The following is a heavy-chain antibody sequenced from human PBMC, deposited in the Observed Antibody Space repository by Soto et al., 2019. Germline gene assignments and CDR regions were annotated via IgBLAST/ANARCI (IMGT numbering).Heavy chain of an antibody. CDR1: GFTSTSSA. CDR2: IVVGSGNT. D-gene: IGHD3-9*01. CDR3: AAVTTGYLYYYYGMDV. J-gene: IGHJ6*02. Sequence: GASVKVSCKASGFTSTSSAVQWVPQARGQRLEWIGWIVVGSGNTNYAQKFQERVTITRDMSTSTAYMELSSLRSEDTAVYYCAAVTTGYLYYYYGMDVWGQGTTVTVSS. V-gene: IGHV1-58*01.